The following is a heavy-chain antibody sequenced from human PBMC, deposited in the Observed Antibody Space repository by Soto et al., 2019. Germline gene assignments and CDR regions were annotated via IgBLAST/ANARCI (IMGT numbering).Heavy chain of an antibody. Sequence: QVQLVESGGGVVQPGRSLRLSCAASGFTFSSYGMHWVRQAPGKGLEWVAVISYDGSNKYYADSVKGRFTISRDNSKNTGYLQVNSRRAEDTAVYYCAKGPSAFMMTFGGCQDWGQGTLVTVSS. CDR3: AKGPSAFMMTFGGCQD. CDR1: GFTFSSYG. CDR2: ISYDGSNK. V-gene: IGHV3-30*18. J-gene: IGHJ4*02. D-gene: IGHD3-16*01.